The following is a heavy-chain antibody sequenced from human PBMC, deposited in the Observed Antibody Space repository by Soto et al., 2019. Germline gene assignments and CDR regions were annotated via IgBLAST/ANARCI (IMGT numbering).Heavy chain of an antibody. V-gene: IGHV1-69*01. CDR2: IIPIFGTA. J-gene: IGHJ4*02. Sequence: QVQLVQSGAEVKKPGSSVKVSCKASGGTFSSYAISWVRQAPGQGLEWMGGIIPIFGTANCAQKFQGRVTITADESTSTAYMELSSLRSEDTAVYYCARDTYYYDSSGYTPGYWGQGTLVTVSS. CDR3: ARDTYYYDSSGYTPGY. CDR1: GGTFSSYA. D-gene: IGHD3-22*01.